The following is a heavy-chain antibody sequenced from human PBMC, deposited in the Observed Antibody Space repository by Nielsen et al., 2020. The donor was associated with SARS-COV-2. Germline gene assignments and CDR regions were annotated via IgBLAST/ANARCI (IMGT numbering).Heavy chain of an antibody. V-gene: IGHV3-21*01. CDR2: ISSSSSYI. CDR3: AAYYASGSYSSGSSNYYYYGKDV. J-gene: IGHJ6*02. Sequence: GESLKISCVASGFTFSSYNMNWVRQAPGKGLEWVSCISSSSSYIYHEDSVKGRFTISRDNAENSLYLQMNSLRAEDTAVYYCAAYYASGSYSSGSSNYYYYGKDVWGQGTTVTVSS. D-gene: IGHD3-10*01. CDR1: GFTFSSYN.